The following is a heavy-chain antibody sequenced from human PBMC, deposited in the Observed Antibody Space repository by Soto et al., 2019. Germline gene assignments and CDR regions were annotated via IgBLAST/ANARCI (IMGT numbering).Heavy chain of an antibody. CDR1: GYSFPTYW. V-gene: IGHV5-51*01. D-gene: IGHD2-2*01. Sequence: WESLKTSCQGSGYSFPTYWIAWVRQMPGKGLEWMGIIYAADSDTRYSPSFQGQVTISADKSISTASLQWSSLRASDTAVYYCARRISVVGAPFDYWGQGTLVTVSS. CDR3: ARRISVVGAPFDY. CDR2: IYAADSDT. J-gene: IGHJ4*02.